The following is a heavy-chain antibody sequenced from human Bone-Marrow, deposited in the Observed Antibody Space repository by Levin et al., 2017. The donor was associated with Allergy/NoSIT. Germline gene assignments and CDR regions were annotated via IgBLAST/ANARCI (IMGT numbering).Heavy chain of an antibody. CDR3: ARNER. CDR2: IQQDGSVK. V-gene: IGHV3-7*01. CDR1: GFTLSNYW. Sequence: GESLKISCEASGFTLSNYWMSWVRQAPGKGLAWVASIQQDGSVKYYVDSVKGRFTISRDNAKNSLYLQMDSLRAEDTAIYYCARNERWGQGTLVTVSS. J-gene: IGHJ4*02.